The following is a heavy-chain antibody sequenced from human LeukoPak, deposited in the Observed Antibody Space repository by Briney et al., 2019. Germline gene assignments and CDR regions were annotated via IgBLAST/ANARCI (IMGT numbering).Heavy chain of an antibody. J-gene: IGHJ1*01. CDR2: IKHSGST. V-gene: IGHV4-34*01. D-gene: IGHD6-13*01. CDR3: ARGSGSSWYGAEYFQH. CDR1: GGSFSGYH. Sequence: SETLSLTCAVYGGSFSGYHWSWLRQPPGKGLEWIGEIKHSGSTNYNPPLKSRVTISVDTSKNQFSLKMSSVHAADTAVYYCARGSGSSWYGAEYFQHWGQGTLVTVSS.